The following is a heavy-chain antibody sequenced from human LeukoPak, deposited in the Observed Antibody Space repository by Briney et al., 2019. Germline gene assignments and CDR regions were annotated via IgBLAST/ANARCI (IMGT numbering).Heavy chain of an antibody. CDR1: DGSISSGDYY. Sequence: SQTLSLTCAVSDGSISSGDYYWSWIRQPPGKCLEWIGYIYYSGSTYYSPSLKSRVTISVDTSKNQFSLKLSSVTAADTAVYYCARGYYDYVWGSYRYNWFDPWGQGTLVTVSS. CDR2: IYYSGST. D-gene: IGHD3-16*02. J-gene: IGHJ5*02. CDR3: ARGYYDYVWGSYRYNWFDP. V-gene: IGHV4-30-4*01.